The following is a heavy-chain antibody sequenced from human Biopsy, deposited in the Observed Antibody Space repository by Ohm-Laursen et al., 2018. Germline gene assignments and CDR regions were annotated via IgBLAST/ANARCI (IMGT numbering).Heavy chain of an antibody. CDR3: AADINVWNVNY. Sequence: ASVKVSCKVSGYTLTELSMHWVRQAPGQGLEWMGGFAPENGKTVYAQNFQARVSMTEDTSTDTAYMELRSLRSEDTAVYYCAADINVWNVNYWGQGTLVTVSS. V-gene: IGHV1-24*01. J-gene: IGHJ4*02. CDR2: FAPENGKT. D-gene: IGHD1-1*01. CDR1: GYTLTELS.